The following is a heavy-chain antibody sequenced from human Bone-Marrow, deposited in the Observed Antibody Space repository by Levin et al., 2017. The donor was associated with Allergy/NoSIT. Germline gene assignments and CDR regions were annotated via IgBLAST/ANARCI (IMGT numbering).Heavy chain of an antibody. D-gene: IGHD3-22*01. J-gene: IGHJ4*02. V-gene: IGHV3-74*01. CDR2: SNEDGSIT. Sequence: GESLKISCAASGFTFSNYWMHWVRQAPGKGLVWVSRSNEDGSITNYADSVKGRFTISRDNAKNTLSLQMNSLRAEETAVYYCARDLSGFSDSWGQGTLVTVST. CDR3: ARDLSGFSDS. CDR1: GFTFSNYW.